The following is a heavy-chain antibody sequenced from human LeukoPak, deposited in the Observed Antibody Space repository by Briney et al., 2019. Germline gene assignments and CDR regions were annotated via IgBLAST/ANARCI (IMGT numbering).Heavy chain of an antibody. D-gene: IGHD3-10*01. Sequence: GGSLRLSCAASGFTFRSYVGTWVRQAPGKGLEWVSAISGSGGSTYYADSVKGRFTISRDNSKNTLYLQMNSLRAEDTAVYYCANEGGTMLRGDLDYWGQGTLVTVSS. CDR3: ANEGGTMLRGDLDY. V-gene: IGHV3-23*01. CDR2: ISGSGGST. CDR1: GFTFRSYV. J-gene: IGHJ4*02.